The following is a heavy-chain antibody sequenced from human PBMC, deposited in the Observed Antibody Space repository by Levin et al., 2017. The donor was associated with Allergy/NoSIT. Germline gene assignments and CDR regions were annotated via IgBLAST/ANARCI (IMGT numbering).Heavy chain of an antibody. CDR1: GFTFSSYE. CDR3: AKDRYCSDGICPPDF. CDR2: IHPSGGST. Sequence: GGSLRLSCAASGFTFSSYEMNWVRQAPGKGLEWVSTIHPSGGSTYYADSVKGRFTISRDDSKNTLYLQMNSLGVEDTAVYYCAKDRYCSDGICPPDFWGRGTLVIVSS. D-gene: IGHD2-8*01. V-gene: IGHV3-23*01. J-gene: IGHJ4*02.